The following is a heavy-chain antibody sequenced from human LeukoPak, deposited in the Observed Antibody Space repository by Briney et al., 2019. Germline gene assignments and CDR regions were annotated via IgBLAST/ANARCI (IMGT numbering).Heavy chain of an antibody. CDR2: IYYSGNT. CDR3: ARHFRRIWFGASSNYYFDY. Sequence: SETLSLTCTVSGGSISGYYWNWIRQPPGEGLEWIGYIYYSGNTNYNPSLKSRVTISLDTSKNQFSLKLSSVTAADTAVYYCARHFRRIWFGASSNYYFDYWGQGTLVTVSS. CDR1: GGSISGYY. J-gene: IGHJ4*02. D-gene: IGHD3-10*01. V-gene: IGHV4-59*08.